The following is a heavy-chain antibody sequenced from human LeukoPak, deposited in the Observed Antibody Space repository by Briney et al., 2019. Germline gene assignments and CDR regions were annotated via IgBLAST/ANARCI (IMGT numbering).Heavy chain of an antibody. CDR2: IRYDGSNE. D-gene: IGHD5-24*01. Sequence: GGSLRLSCAASGFTFSSYDMHWVRQAPAKGPEWVAIIRYDGSNENYADSVKGRFTISRDNSKKTLYLQMNSLRAEDTAVYYCARSRYNLDYWGQGTLVTVSS. J-gene: IGHJ4*02. V-gene: IGHV3-33*01. CDR1: GFTFSSYD. CDR3: ARSRYNLDY.